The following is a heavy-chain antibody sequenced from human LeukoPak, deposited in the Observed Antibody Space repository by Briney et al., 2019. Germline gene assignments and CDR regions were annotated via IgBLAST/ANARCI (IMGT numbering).Heavy chain of an antibody. Sequence: ASVKVSCKASGYTFTSYGISWVRQAPGQGLERMGWISAYNGNTNYAQKLQGRVTMTTDTSTSTAYMELRSLRSDDTAVYYCAASSIVGATEHFDYWGQGTLVTVSS. J-gene: IGHJ4*02. CDR1: GYTFTSYG. CDR3: AASSIVGATEHFDY. D-gene: IGHD1-26*01. V-gene: IGHV1-18*01. CDR2: ISAYNGNT.